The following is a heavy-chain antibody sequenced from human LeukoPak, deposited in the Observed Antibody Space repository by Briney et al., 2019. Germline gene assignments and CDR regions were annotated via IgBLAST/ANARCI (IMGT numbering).Heavy chain of an antibody. D-gene: IGHD3-3*01. V-gene: IGHV1-69*13. Sequence: SVKVSCKASGGTFSSYAISWVRQAPGQGLEWMGGIIPIFGTANYAQKFQGRVTITADESTSTAYMELSSLRSEDTAVYYCARDHHFGVVIEGLNWFDPWGQGTLVAASP. CDR1: GGTFSSYA. J-gene: IGHJ5*02. CDR2: IIPIFGTA. CDR3: ARDHHFGVVIEGLNWFDP.